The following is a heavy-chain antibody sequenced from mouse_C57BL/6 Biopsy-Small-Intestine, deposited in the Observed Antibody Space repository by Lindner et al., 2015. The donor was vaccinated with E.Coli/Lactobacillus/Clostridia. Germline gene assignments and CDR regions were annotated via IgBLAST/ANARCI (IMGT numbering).Heavy chain of an antibody. J-gene: IGHJ2*01. CDR1: GYSFTGYY. V-gene: IGHV1-31*01. Sequence: VQLQESGPELVKPGTSVKISCKASGYSFTGYYLLWVKQSHGNILDWIGFIYPYNGLSSYNQKFKGKATLTVDKSSSTAYMELRSLTSEDSAVYYCASLTGTKGYFDYWGQGTTLTVSS. CDR2: IYPYNGLS. D-gene: IGHD4-1*01. CDR3: ASLTGTKGYFDY.